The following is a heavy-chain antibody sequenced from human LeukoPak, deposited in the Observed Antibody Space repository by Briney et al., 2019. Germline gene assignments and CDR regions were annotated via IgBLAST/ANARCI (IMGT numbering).Heavy chain of an antibody. CDR1: GYTFTSYG. V-gene: IGHV1-18*01. CDR2: ISGYNGDT. D-gene: IGHD2-15*01. CDR3: ARDRCNGGTCFVSVLDY. J-gene: IGHJ4*02. Sequence: GESLKISCKGSGYTFTSYGINWVRQAPGQGLEWMGWISGYNGDTKYAQKLQGRGTMTADTSTSTAYMELRSLRSDDTAVYYCARDRCNGGTCFVSVLDYWGQGTLVTVSS.